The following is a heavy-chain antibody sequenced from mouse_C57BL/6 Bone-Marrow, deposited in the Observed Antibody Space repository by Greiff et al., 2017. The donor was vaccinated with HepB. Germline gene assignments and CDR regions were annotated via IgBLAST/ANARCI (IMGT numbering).Heavy chain of an antibody. V-gene: IGHV2-9*01. CDR2: ICGGGST. J-gene: IGHJ1*03. CDR3: AKRGTTVVATDWYFDV. D-gene: IGHD1-1*01. CDR1: GFSLTSYG. Sequence: VQRVESGPGLVAPSQSLSITCTVSGFSLTSYGVDWVSQPPGKGLEWLGVICGGGSTTYNSALMSRLSISKDNTKSQIFLKMNSLQTDDTSMYYCAKRGTTVVATDWYFDVWGTGTTVTVSS.